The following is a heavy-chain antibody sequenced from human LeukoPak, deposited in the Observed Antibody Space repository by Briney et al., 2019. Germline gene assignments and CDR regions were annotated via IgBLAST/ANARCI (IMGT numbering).Heavy chain of an antibody. V-gene: IGHV3-21*01. J-gene: IGHJ5*02. CDR2: ISSSSSYI. D-gene: IGHD4-11*01. CDR1: GFTFSSYS. Sequence: PGGSLRLSCAASGFTFSSYSMNWVRQAPGKGLEWVSSISSSSSYIYYADSVKGPFTISRDNAKNSLYLQTTSLRAENTAVYYCARDREYTDYLHNWFAHWGQGTLVTVSS. CDR3: ARDREYTDYLHNWFAH.